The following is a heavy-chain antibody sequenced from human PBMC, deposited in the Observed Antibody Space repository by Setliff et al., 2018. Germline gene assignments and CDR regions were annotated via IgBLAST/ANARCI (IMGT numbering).Heavy chain of an antibody. V-gene: IGHV3-48*03. D-gene: IGHD3-10*01. CDR1: GFTFSNCW. J-gene: IGHJ4*02. CDR2: ISSSGSTI. CDR3: ASYYYGSGSSYIPPHFDY. Sequence: GGSLRLSCAASGFTFSNCWVSWVRQAPGKGLEWVSYISSSGSTIYYVDSVKGRFTISRDTAKNSLYLQMNSLRAEDSAVYYCASYYYGSGSSYIPPHFDYWGLGTLVTVSS.